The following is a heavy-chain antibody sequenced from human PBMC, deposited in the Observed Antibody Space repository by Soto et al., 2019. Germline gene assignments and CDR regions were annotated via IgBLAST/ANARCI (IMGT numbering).Heavy chain of an antibody. CDR3: ARGGGGYDSGDYGDYNYYYGMDV. Sequence: ASVKVCCKASGYTFTSYDINWVRQATGQGLEWMGWMNPNSGNTGYAQKFQGRVTMTRNTSISTAYMELSSLRSEDTAVYYCARGGGGYDSGDYGDYNYYYGMDVWGQGTTVTVSS. D-gene: IGHD4-17*01. CDR2: MNPNSGNT. V-gene: IGHV1-8*01. CDR1: GYTFTSYD. J-gene: IGHJ6*02.